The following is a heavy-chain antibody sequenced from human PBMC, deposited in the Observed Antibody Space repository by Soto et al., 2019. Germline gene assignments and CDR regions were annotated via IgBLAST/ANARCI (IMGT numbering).Heavy chain of an antibody. V-gene: IGHV4-39*01. CDR1: GGSISSSSYY. CDR3: ASLTITTWYGYFDY. J-gene: IGHJ4*02. CDR2: IYYSGST. D-gene: IGHD3-22*01. Sequence: QLQLQESVPGLVKPSETLSLTGTVSGGSISSSSYYWGWIRQPPGKGLEWIGSIYYSGSTYYNPSLKSRVTISVDTSKNQFSLKLSSVTAADTSVYYCASLTITTWYGYFDYWGQGTLVTVSS.